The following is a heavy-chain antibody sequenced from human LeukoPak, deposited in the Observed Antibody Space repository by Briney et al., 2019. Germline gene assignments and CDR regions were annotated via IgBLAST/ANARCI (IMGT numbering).Heavy chain of an antibody. CDR3: ARFAYCGGHCWYYFDY. CDR2: IYSSGST. Sequence: PSETLSLTCTVSSDSISGYYWSWIRQPPGKGLEWLRYIYSSGSTNYNPSLNSRVTISVDTSKNQFSLKLSSVTAADTAVYYCARFAYCGGHCWYYFDYWGQGTLVAVS. CDR1: SDSISGYY. V-gene: IGHV4-59*01. J-gene: IGHJ4*02. D-gene: IGHD2-21*02.